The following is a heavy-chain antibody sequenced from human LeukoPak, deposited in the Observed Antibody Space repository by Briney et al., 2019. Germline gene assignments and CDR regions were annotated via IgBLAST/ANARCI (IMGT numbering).Heavy chain of an antibody. D-gene: IGHD3-22*01. V-gene: IGHV4-39*07. CDR2: IYYSGST. CDR1: GGSISSSSYY. J-gene: IGHJ6*02. Sequence: SETLSLTCTVSGGSISSSSYYWGWIRQPPGKGLEWIGSIYYSGSTYYNPSLKSRVTISVDTSKNQFSLKLSSVTAADTAVYYCARLPYYYDSSGYYSDYYYYGMDVWGQGTTVTVSS. CDR3: ARLPYYYDSSGYYSDYYYYGMDV.